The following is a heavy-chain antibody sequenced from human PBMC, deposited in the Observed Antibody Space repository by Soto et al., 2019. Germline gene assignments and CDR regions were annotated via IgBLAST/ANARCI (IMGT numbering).Heavy chain of an antibody. D-gene: IGHD3-10*01. CDR1: GFTFSSYG. V-gene: IGHV3-33*01. J-gene: IGHJ6*02. CDR3: AREEREQDGSGSYYPPQFFYYYYGMDV. CDR2: IWYDRSNK. Sequence: GGSLRLSCAASGFTFSSYGMHWVRQAPDKGLEWVAVIWYDRSNKYYADSVKGRFTISRDNSKNTLYLQMNSLRAEDTAVYYCAREEREQDGSGSYYPPQFFYYYYGMDVWGQGTTVTVSS.